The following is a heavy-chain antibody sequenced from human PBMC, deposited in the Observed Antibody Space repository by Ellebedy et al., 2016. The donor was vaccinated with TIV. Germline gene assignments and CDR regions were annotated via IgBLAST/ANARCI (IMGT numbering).Heavy chain of an antibody. CDR2: IHKSGTT. CDR1: GDFIGDYY. Sequence: SETLSLTCTVSGDFIGDYYWNWIQQSPGKGLEWIGYIHKSGTTNYNPSLKSRVIISLDTSKSHVSLKLTSVNAADTAVYFCARDSENTWSAFAVWGQGTVVTVSS. D-gene: IGHD1/OR15-1a*01. V-gene: IGHV4-59*01. CDR3: ARDSENTWSAFAV. J-gene: IGHJ3*01.